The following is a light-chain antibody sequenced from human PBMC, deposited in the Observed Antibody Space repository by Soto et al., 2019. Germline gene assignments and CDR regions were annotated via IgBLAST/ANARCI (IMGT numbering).Light chain of an antibody. Sequence: ALTQPPPVSGCAGPSVPLSCTGTSTYFVSYNRVSWYQQPPGTAPKLIIYEASNRPSGVPDRFSGSKSGNTASLTISGLQAADEADYYCSLYTSENTYVFGTGTKVTVL. CDR3: SLYTSENTYV. CDR2: EAS. V-gene: IGLV2-18*01. CDR1: STYFVSYNR. J-gene: IGLJ1*01.